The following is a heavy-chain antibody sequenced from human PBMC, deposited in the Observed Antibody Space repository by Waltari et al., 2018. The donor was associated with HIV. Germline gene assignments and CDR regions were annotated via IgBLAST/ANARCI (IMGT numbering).Heavy chain of an antibody. CDR3: AVIYSSVRYYGMDV. V-gene: IGHV1-2*06. CDR1: GYTFTGYY. J-gene: IGHJ6*02. CDR2: SSPNRVVT. D-gene: IGHD3-22*01. Sequence: QVQLVQSGAEVKKPGASVKVSCKASGYTFTGYYMHWVRQAPGHGLEWMGRSSPNRVVTNYAQKFQGSVTMTRDTSISTAYMGLGTLRSDDTTVYYWAVIYSSVRYYGMDVWRQGTTVTVSS.